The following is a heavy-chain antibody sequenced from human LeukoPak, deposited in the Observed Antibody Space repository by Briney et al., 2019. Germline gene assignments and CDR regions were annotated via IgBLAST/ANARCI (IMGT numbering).Heavy chain of an antibody. Sequence: SETLSLTCAVSGGSISSSNWWSWVRQPPGKGLEWIGEIYHSGSTNYNPSLKSRVTISVDKSKNQFSLKLSSVTAADTAVYYCARKIAEAPYYFDYWGQGTLVTVSS. CDR3: ARKIAEAPYYFDY. CDR2: IYHSGST. CDR1: GGSISSSNW. J-gene: IGHJ4*02. V-gene: IGHV4-4*02. D-gene: IGHD6-19*01.